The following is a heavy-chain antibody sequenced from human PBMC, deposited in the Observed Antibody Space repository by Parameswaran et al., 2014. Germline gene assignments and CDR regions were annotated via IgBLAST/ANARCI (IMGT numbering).Heavy chain of an antibody. CDR3: AREWNGMDV. D-gene: IGHD1-26*01. CDR2: INHSGST. V-gene: IGHV4-34*01. J-gene: IGHJ6*02. Sequence: RWIRQPPGKGLEWIGEINHSGSTNYNPSLKSRVTISVDTSKNQFSLKLSSVTAADTAVYYCAREWNGMDVWGQGTTVTVSS.